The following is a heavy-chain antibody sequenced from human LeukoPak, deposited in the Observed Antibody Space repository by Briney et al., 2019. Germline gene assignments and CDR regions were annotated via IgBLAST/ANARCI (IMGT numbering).Heavy chain of an antibody. Sequence: GGSLRLSCAASGFIFSGHYMSWIRQAPGKGLEWISYIGIDSGNTNYADSVKGRFTISGDKAKNSLYLQMNSLRVEDTAVYYCARDYKYAFDNWGQGTLVTVSS. CDR1: GFIFSGHY. CDR3: ARDYKYAFDN. CDR2: IGIDSGNT. V-gene: IGHV3-11*06. D-gene: IGHD5-24*01. J-gene: IGHJ4*02.